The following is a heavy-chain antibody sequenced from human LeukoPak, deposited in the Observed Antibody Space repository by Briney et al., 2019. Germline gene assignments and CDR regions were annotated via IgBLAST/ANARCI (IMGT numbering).Heavy chain of an antibody. D-gene: IGHD6-19*01. CDR1: GYTFTSYD. CDR3: ARVGPAAVAPDFDY. V-gene: IGHV1-8*01. J-gene: IGHJ4*02. CDR2: MNPNSGNT. Sequence: ASVTVSCKASGYTFTSYDISWVRQATGQGLEWMGWMNPNSGNTGYAQKFQGRVTMTRNTSISTAYMELSSLRSEDTAVYYCARVGPAAVAPDFDYWGQGTLVTVSS.